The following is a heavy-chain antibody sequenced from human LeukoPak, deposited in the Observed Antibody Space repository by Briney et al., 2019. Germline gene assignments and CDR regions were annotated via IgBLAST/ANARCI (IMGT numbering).Heavy chain of an antibody. V-gene: IGHV3-23*01. D-gene: IGHD6-19*01. CDR2: ISGGGYI. Sequence: GGSLRLSCAASGFIFSSYSMAWVRQAPGRGLEWVSVISGGGYIVYADSVKGRFTISRDNSENTVYLQMNSLRAEDTAIYYCARERDRGTDVADHFDHWGQGTLVTVSS. CDR1: GFIFSSYS. CDR3: ARERDRGTDVADHFDH. J-gene: IGHJ4*02.